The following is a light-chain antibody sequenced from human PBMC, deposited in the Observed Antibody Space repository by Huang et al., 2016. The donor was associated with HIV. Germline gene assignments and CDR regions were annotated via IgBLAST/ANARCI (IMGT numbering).Light chain of an antibody. CDR1: ESVYSN. J-gene: IGKJ1*01. CDR3: QQYNDWPPWT. Sequence: EIVMTQSPATLSVSPGERATLSCRACESVYSNIAWYQQKPVQAPRLLVYGASTRATDIPARFSGSGSGTEFSITISSLQSEDFAVYYCQQYNDWPPWTFGQGTKVEIK. V-gene: IGKV3-15*01. CDR2: GAS.